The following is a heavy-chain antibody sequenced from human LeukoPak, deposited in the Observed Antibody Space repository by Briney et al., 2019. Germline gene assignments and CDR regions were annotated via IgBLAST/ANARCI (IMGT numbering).Heavy chain of an antibody. CDR1: GGSISSYY. CDR2: IYYSGST. D-gene: IGHD6-13*01. V-gene: IGHV4-59*08. J-gene: IGHJ4*02. CDR3: AVSQAGYFDY. Sequence: SETLPLTCTVSGGSISSYYWSWIRQPPGKGLEWIGYIYYSGSTNYNPSLKSRVTISVDTSKNQFSLELSSVTAADTAVYYCAVSQAGYFDYWGQGTLVTVSS.